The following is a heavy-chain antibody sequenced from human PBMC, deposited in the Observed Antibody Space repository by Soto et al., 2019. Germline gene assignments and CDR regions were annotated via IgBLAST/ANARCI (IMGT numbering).Heavy chain of an antibody. CDR2: INHSGST. CDR1: GGSFSGYY. CDR3: ARGFSPVTKDALGF. V-gene: IGHV4-34*01. J-gene: IGHJ4*02. D-gene: IGHD4-17*01. Sequence: QVQLQQWGAGLLKPSETLSLTCAVYGGSFSGYYWSWIRQPPGKGLEWIGEINHSGSTNYNPSLKRPVTISVDTSIYQISVKLISVTATDTVVYYCARGFSPVTKDALGFCGQGTLVTVSS.